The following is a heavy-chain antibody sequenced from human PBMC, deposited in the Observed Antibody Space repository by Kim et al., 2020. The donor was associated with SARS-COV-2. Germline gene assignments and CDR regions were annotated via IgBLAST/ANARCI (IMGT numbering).Heavy chain of an antibody. CDR1: GGSISPYH. CDR2: FYKNGSA. CDR3: ARSYSFGRQYYYYGMDV. J-gene: IGHJ6*02. V-gene: IGHV4-59*13. Sequence: SETLSLTCAVSGGSISPYHCSWIRQPPGKGLEWIGFFYKNGSASYNPSFKSRVTISLDTSKNQFSLKLWSVTAADTAVYYCARSYSFGRQYYYYGMDVWGQGTTVTVSS. D-gene: IGHD1-26*01.